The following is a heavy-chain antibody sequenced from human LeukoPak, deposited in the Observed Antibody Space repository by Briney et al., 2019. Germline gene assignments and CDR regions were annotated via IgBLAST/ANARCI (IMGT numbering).Heavy chain of an antibody. Sequence: QTGGSLRLSCAASGFTFSSYEMNWVRQAPGKGLELVANIKQDRSEKYYVDSVKGRFTISRDNAKNSLYLQMNSLRAEDTAVYYCARLREIPVFGVVTKSTSYFDYWGQGTLVTVSS. CDR2: IKQDRSEK. J-gene: IGHJ4*02. D-gene: IGHD3-3*01. V-gene: IGHV3-7*01. CDR3: ARLREIPVFGVVTKSTSYFDY. CDR1: GFTFSSYE.